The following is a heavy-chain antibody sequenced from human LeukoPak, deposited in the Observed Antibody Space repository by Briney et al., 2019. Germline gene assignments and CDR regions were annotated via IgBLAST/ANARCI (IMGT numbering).Heavy chain of an antibody. Sequence: PGGSLRLSCAASGFTFSTYAVNWVRQAPGKGLEWVSAISSSGGTTYYADSVKGRFSISRDNSKNTLYLRMNSLRVEDTAVYYCALLTVASDFDYWGQGALVTVSS. V-gene: IGHV3-23*01. J-gene: IGHJ4*02. D-gene: IGHD5-12*01. CDR2: ISSSGGTT. CDR3: ALLTVASDFDY. CDR1: GFTFSTYA.